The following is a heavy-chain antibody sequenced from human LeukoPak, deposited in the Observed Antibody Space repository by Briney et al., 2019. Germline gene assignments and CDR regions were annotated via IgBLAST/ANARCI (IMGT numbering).Heavy chain of an antibody. CDR2: IYPDDSDV. V-gene: IGHV5-51*01. CDR3: ARRITIFGVVIGFDP. D-gene: IGHD3-3*01. Sequence: GESLKISCKGSGYRFSDYWLGWVRQKPGKGLEWMGIIYPDDSDVKYRPSFQGQVTFSADKSISTAYLQWSSLKASDTAMYYCARRITIFGVVIGFDPWGQGTLVTVSS. CDR1: GYRFSDYW. J-gene: IGHJ5*02.